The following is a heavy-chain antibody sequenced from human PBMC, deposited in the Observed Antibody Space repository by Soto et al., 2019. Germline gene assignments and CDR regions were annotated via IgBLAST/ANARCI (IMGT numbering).Heavy chain of an antibody. Sequence: QVQLVQSGAEVKKPGSSVKVSCKASGGTFSSYAISWVRQAPGQGLEWMGGIIPIFGTANYAQKFQGRVTSTADEYTSTAYMDMSSLRSEDTAVYYCATGSHGMYCGVDCYESTGGWFDPWGQGTLVTVSS. CDR3: ATGSHGMYCGVDCYESTGGWFDP. CDR2: IIPIFGTA. V-gene: IGHV1-69*01. D-gene: IGHD2-21*02. CDR1: GGTFSSYA. J-gene: IGHJ5*02.